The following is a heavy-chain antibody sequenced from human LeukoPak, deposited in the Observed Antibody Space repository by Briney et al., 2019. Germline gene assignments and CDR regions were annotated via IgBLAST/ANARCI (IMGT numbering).Heavy chain of an antibody. CDR2: IKQDGSEK. D-gene: IGHD6-13*01. CDR1: GFTFSSYN. CDR3: ARDRSSWSLDY. Sequence: GGSLRLSCAASGFTFSSYNMNWVRQAPGKGLEWVANIKQDGSEKYYVDSVKGRFTISRDNAKNSLYLQMNSLRAEDTAVYYCARDRSSWSLDYWGQGTLVTVSS. J-gene: IGHJ4*02. V-gene: IGHV3-7*03.